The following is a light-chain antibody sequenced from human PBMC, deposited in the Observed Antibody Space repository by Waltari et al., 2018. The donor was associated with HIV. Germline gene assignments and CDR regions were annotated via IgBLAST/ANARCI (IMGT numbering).Light chain of an antibody. CDR1: QGVGSF. V-gene: IGKV3-11*01. Sequence: EIVLTQSPVTLSLSPGARAALSCRASQGVGSFLAWYQQKPGQAHRFLSSGTYPRASGTLDRFSGSGSGTDFTLTISSLEPEDFAIYYCQPRSDWPLTFGGGTTVEIK. CDR2: GTY. J-gene: IGKJ4*01. CDR3: QPRSDWPLT.